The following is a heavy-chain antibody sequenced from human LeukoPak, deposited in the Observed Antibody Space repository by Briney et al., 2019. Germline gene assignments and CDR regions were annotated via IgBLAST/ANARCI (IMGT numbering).Heavy chain of an antibody. CDR3: AKDRITMVRGVILYYYGMDV. J-gene: IGHJ6*02. CDR2: ISYDGSNK. CDR1: GFTFSNYG. V-gene: IGHV3-30*18. Sequence: GGSLRLSCVASGFTFSNYGMHWVRQAPGKAPEWVAVISYDGSNKFYQDSVKGRFTISRDNSKNTLYLQMNSLRAEDTAVYYCAKDRITMVRGVILYYYGMDVWGQGTTVTVSS. D-gene: IGHD3-10*01.